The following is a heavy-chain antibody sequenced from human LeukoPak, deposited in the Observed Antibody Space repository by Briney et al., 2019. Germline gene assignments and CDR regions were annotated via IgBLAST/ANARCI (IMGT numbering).Heavy chain of an antibody. CDR2: ISAYNGNT. Sequence: ASVKVSCKASGYTFTSYGISWVRQAPGQGPEWMGWISAYNGNTNYAQKLQGRVTMTTDTSTSTAYMELRSLRSDDTAVYYCARGPFTIFGVDAIDYWGQGTLVTVSS. D-gene: IGHD3-3*01. J-gene: IGHJ4*02. V-gene: IGHV1-18*01. CDR1: GYTFTSYG. CDR3: ARGPFTIFGVDAIDY.